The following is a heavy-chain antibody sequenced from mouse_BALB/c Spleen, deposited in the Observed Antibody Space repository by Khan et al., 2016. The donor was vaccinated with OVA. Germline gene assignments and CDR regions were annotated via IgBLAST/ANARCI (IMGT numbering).Heavy chain of an antibody. CDR2: INTYTGQP. CDR1: GYTFTNYG. V-gene: IGHV9-3-1*01. J-gene: IGHJ1*01. D-gene: IGHD4-1*02. CDR3: ARSNSYWYFDV. Sequence: QIQLVQSGPELKKPGETVKISCTASGYTFTNYGMNWVKQAPGKGLKWMGWINTYTGQPTYTDEFKGRFAFSLETSASTAYLQNNNLTTEDTATYFCARSNSYWYFDVWGAGTTVIVSS.